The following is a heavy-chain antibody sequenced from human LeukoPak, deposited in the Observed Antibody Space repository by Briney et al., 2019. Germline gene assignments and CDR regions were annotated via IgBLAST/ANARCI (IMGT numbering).Heavy chain of an antibody. J-gene: IGHJ4*02. CDR1: GDSIRSGTYY. V-gene: IGHV4-61*02. D-gene: IGHD5-12*01. CDR3: ARGGGATRIDY. Sequence: SQTLSLTCSVSGDSIRSGTYYWSWIRQPAGKGLEWIGRIYTSGSTSYNPSLKSRVTISVDTSKNQFSLNLTSVTAADTAVYYCARGGGATRIDYWGQGTLVTVSS. CDR2: IYTSGST.